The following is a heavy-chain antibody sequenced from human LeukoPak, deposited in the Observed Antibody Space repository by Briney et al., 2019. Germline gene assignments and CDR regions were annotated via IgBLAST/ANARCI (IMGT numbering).Heavy chain of an antibody. CDR3: ARRAGAYSHPYDY. CDR1: GFTVSTNS. J-gene: IGHJ4*02. Sequence: GGSLRLSCTVSGFTVSTNSMSWVRQAPGKGLEWVSFIYSDNTHYSDSVKGRFTISRDNSKNTLYLQMNSLRAEDTAVYHCARRAGAYSHPYDYWGQGTLVTVSS. CDR2: IYSDNT. V-gene: IGHV3-53*01. D-gene: IGHD4/OR15-4a*01.